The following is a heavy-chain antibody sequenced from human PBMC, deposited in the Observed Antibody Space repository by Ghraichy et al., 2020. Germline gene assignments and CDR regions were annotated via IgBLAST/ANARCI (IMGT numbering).Heavy chain of an antibody. V-gene: IGHV4-4*09. Sequence: SETLSLTCTVSGGSIINYYWTWIRQPPGKGLEYIGYITTSGSTNYNPSLKSRVTISVDTSKNQLSLKVSSVTAADTAVYYCARIGSSCGGAFDIWGQGTMVIVSS. D-gene: IGHD1-26*01. CDR3: ARIGSSCGGAFDI. CDR1: GGSIINYY. CDR2: ITTSGST. J-gene: IGHJ3*02.